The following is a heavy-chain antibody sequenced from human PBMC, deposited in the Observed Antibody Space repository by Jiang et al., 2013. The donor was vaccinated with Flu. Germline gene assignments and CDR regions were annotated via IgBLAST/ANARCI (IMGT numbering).Heavy chain of an antibody. V-gene: IGHV4-34*01. CDR3: ARARYSSSWYWFDP. D-gene: IGHD6-13*01. J-gene: IGHJ5*02. Sequence: LLKPSETLSLTCAVYGGSFSGYYWSWIRQPPGKGLEWIGEINHSGSTNYNPSLKSRVTISVDTSKNQFSLKLSSVTAADTVVYYCARARYSSSWYWFDPWGQGTLVTVSS. CDR1: GGSFSGYY. CDR2: INHSGST.